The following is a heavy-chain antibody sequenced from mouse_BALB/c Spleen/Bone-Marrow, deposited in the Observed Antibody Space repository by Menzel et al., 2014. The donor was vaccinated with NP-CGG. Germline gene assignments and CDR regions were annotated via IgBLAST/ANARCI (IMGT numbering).Heavy chain of an antibody. CDR3: ARRAGAY. J-gene: IGHJ3*01. CDR2: ISNGGGST. CDR1: GFTFSSYT. D-gene: IGHD3-3*01. V-gene: IGHV5-12-2*01. Sequence: DVKLVESGGGLVQPGGSLKLSCAASGFTFSSYTMSWVRQTPEKRLEWFAYISNGGGSTYYPDTVKGRFTISRDNAKNTLYLQMSSLKSEDTAMYYCARRAGAYWGQGTLVTVSA.